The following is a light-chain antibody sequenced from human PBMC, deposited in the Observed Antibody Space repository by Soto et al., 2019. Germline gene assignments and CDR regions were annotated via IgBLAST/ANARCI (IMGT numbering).Light chain of an antibody. J-gene: IGLJ2*01. Sequence: QPVLTQSPSASASLGASVKLTCTLSSEHSSYAIAWHQQQPEKGPRYLMKLNSDGSHSKGDGIPDRFSGSSSGAERYLTISSLQSEDEADYYCQTWGTDIGVFGGGTKLTVL. CDR2: LNSDGSH. V-gene: IGLV4-69*01. CDR1: SEHSSYA. CDR3: QTWGTDIGV.